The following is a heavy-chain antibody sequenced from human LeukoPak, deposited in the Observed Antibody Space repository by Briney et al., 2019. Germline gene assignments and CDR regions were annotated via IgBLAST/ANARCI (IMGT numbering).Heavy chain of an antibody. J-gene: IGHJ4*02. D-gene: IGHD5-24*01. CDR2: IYYSGST. Sequence: PSETLSLTCTVSGGSISSYYWSWIRQPPGKGLEWIGYIYYSGSTNYNPSLKSRVTISVDTSKNQFSLKLSSVTAADTAVYYCARGVELATIKAFDYFDYWVQGTLVTVSS. V-gene: IGHV4-59*01. CDR1: GGSISSYY. CDR3: ARGVELATIKAFDYFDY.